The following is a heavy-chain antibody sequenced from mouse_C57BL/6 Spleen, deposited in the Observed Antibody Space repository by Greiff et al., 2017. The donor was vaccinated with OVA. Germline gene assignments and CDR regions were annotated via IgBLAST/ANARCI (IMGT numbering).Heavy chain of an antibody. V-gene: IGHV1-80*01. Sequence: QVQLKESGAELVKPGASVKISCKASGYAFSSYWMNWVKQRPGKGLEWIGQIYPGDGDTNYNGKFKGKATLTADKSSSTAYMQLSSLTSEDSAVYFCARLNDGYYFDYWGQGTTLTVSS. CDR3: ARLNDGYYFDY. CDR1: GYAFSSYW. J-gene: IGHJ2*01. CDR2: IYPGDGDT. D-gene: IGHD2-3*01.